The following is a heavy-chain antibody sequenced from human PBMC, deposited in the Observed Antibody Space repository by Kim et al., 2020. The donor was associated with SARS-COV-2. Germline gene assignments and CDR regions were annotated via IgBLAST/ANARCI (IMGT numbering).Heavy chain of an antibody. D-gene: IGHD2-15*01. J-gene: IGHJ2*01. CDR2: IYYSGST. V-gene: IGHV4-59*01. CDR1: GGPISSYY. Sequence: SETLSLTCTVSGGPISSYYWSWIRQPPGKGLEWIGYIYYSGSTNYNPSLKSRVTISVDTSKNQFSLRLSSVTAADTAVYYCARDYYCSGGSCFDWYFDLWGRGTLVTVSS. CDR3: ARDYYCSGGSCFDWYFDL.